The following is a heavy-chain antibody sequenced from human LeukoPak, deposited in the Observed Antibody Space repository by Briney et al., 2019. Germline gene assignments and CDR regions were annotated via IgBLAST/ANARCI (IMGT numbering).Heavy chain of an antibody. CDR2: ISCSGSNI. D-gene: IGHD4-17*01. Sequence: PGGSLRLSCAASGFTFSDYYMSWIRQAPGKGLEWVSYISCSGSNIYYADSVKGRFTISRDNAKNSLYLQMNSLRAEDTAVYYCARDRYGDYRGWFDPWGQGTLVTVSS. V-gene: IGHV3-11*01. J-gene: IGHJ5*02. CDR3: ARDRYGDYRGWFDP. CDR1: GFTFSDYY.